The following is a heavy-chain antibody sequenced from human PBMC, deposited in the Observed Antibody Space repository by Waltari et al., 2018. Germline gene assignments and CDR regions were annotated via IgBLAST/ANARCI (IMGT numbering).Heavy chain of an antibody. Sequence: QVQLQESGPGLVKPSETLSLTCTVSGGSISSYYWSWLRQPAGKGLEWIGRIYTSGSTNYNPSLKSRVTMSVDTSKNQFSLKLSSVTAADTAVYYCARDLYYYDSSGLYDAFDIWGQGTMVTVSS. V-gene: IGHV4-4*07. CDR3: ARDLYYYDSSGLYDAFDI. CDR1: GGSISSYY. D-gene: IGHD3-22*01. J-gene: IGHJ3*02. CDR2: IYTSGST.